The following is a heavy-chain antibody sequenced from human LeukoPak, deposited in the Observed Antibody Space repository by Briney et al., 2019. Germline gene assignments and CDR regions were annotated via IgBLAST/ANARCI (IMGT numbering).Heavy chain of an antibody. CDR1: GFTFSSYA. J-gene: IGHJ3*02. Sequence: PGGSLRLSCAAFGFTFSSYAMSWVRQAPGKGLEWVSAISGSGGSTYYADSVKGRFTISRDNSKNTLYLQMNSLRAEDTAVYYCAKDLFNDILTGYYPYDAFDIWGQGTMVTVSS. CDR3: AKDLFNDILTGYYPYDAFDI. CDR2: ISGSGGST. V-gene: IGHV3-23*01. D-gene: IGHD3-9*01.